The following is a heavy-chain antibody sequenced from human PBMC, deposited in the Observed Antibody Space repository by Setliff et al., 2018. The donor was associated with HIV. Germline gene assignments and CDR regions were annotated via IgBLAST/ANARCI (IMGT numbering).Heavy chain of an antibody. Sequence: SETLSLTCTVSGTSINSHYWSWIRQPPGKGLEWIGLIYYTGIPTYNTSLKSRVTMSVDRSKNQFSLRLTSVTAADTAMYYCARVARVHPFDPWGQGTLVTVSS. J-gene: IGHJ5*02. V-gene: IGHV4-59*11. CDR3: ARVARVHPFDP. CDR2: IYYTGIP. CDR1: GTSINSHY.